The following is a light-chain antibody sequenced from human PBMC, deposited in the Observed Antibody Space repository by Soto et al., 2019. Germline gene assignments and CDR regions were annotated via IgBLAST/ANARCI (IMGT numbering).Light chain of an antibody. J-gene: IGKJ3*01. CDR2: DAS. V-gene: IGKV1-33*01. CDR1: RDINHC. Sequence: IQMTQTPFPLSASLGHRVTITCPASRDINHCLNWYQQKPGKAPKLLIYDASNLKTGVPSRFSGSGSGTHFTFTISSLKPEDTATYYCQQYDNLTLTFGPGTKGHI. CDR3: QQYDNLTLT.